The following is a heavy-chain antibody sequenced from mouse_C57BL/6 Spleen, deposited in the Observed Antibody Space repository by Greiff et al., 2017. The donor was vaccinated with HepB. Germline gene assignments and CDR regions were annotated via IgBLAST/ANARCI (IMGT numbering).Heavy chain of an antibody. V-gene: IGHV3-1*01. CDR2: ISYSGST. J-gene: IGHJ4*01. Sequence: EVMLVESGPGMVKPSQSLSLTCTVTGYSITSGYDWHWIRHFPGNKLEWMGYISYSGSTNYNPSLKSRISITHDTSKNHFFLKLNSVTTEDTATYYCARGGYDYEMDYWGQGTSVTVSS. CDR3: ARGGYDYEMDY. CDR1: GYSITSGYD. D-gene: IGHD2-4*01.